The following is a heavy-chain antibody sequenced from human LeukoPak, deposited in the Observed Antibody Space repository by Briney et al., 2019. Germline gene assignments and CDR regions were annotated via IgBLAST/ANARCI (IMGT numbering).Heavy chain of an antibody. Sequence: QTGGSLRLSCAASGFTFSSYEMNWVRQAPGKGLEWVSYISSSGSTIYYADSVKGRFTISRDNAKNSLYLQMNSLRAEDTAVYYCARDPFYGSGGFDYWGQGTLVTVSS. D-gene: IGHD2/OR15-2a*01. CDR1: GFTFSSYE. J-gene: IGHJ4*02. CDR2: ISSSGSTI. V-gene: IGHV3-48*03. CDR3: ARDPFYGSGGFDY.